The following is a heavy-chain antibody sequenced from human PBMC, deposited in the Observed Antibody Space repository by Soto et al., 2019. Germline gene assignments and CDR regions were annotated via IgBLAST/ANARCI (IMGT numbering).Heavy chain of an antibody. Sequence: QVQLVQSGAEVKKPGSSVKVSCKASGGTFSSYAISWVRQAPGQGLEWMGGIIPIFGTANYAQKFQGRVTIPADESTSTAYMELSSLRSEDTAVYYCARGIVVVVAAMEHYYYGMDVWGQGTTVTVSS. CDR3: ARGIVVVVAAMEHYYYGMDV. CDR2: IIPIFGTA. V-gene: IGHV1-69*01. CDR1: GGTFSSYA. J-gene: IGHJ6*02. D-gene: IGHD2-15*01.